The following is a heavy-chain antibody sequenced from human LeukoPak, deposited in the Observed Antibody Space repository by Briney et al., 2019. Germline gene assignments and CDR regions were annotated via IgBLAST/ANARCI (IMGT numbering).Heavy chain of an antibody. V-gene: IGHV5-51*01. CDR2: IYPGDSDT. CDR1: GYSFTSYW. Sequence: GESLKISCKGSGYSFTSYWIGWVRQMPGKGLEWMGTIYPGDSDTRYSPSFQGQVTISADKSISTAYLQWSSLKASDTAMYYCARKSHYSRDWFDPWGQGTLGTVSS. J-gene: IGHJ5*02. D-gene: IGHD4-11*01. CDR3: ARKSHYSRDWFDP.